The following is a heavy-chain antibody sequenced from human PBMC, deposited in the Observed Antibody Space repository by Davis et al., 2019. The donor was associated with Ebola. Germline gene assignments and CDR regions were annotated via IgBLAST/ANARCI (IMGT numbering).Heavy chain of an antibody. CDR3: ARGRPWLWVSTPLRSDF. V-gene: IGHV1-69*13. J-gene: IGHJ4*02. D-gene: IGHD5/OR15-5a*01. CDR2: IIPMFGTS. Sequence: SVKVSCKASGGTFSSYAISWVRQAPGQGLEWMGGIIPMFGTSKYEQKFQDRVTITADESTSTAYMELSSLRSDDTAVYYCARGRPWLWVSTPLRSDFWGLGALVIVSS. CDR1: GGTFSSYA.